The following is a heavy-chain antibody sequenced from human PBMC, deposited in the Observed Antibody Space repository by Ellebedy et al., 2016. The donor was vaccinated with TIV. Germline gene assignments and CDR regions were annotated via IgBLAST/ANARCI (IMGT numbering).Heavy chain of an antibody. CDR3: AGRGYEGGVDY. CDR1: GFPFRDYY. CDR2: ISNTGTTQ. V-gene: IGHV3-11*04. J-gene: IGHJ4*02. D-gene: IGHD3-3*01. Sequence: PGGSLRLSCGASGFPFRDYYLYWIRQAPGQGLERVSHISNTGTTQYYVDSVKGRFTISRDNAKNSLYLEMRSLRTEDTALHYCAGRGYEGGVDYWGQGTLVTVSS.